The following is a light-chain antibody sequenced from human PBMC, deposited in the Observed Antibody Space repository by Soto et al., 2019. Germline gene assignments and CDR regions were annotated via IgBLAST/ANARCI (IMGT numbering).Light chain of an antibody. J-gene: IGLJ2*01. CDR1: SSDVGGYNF. CDR3: SSYTSNSVV. V-gene: IGLV2-14*01. CDR2: EVT. Sequence: QSVLTQPASVSGSPGQSITISCTGTSSDVGGYNFVAWYQQHPGKAPKLMIYEVTNRPSGVSNRFSGSKSGNTASLTISGLQPEDEADYYCSSYTSNSVVFGGGTKLTVL.